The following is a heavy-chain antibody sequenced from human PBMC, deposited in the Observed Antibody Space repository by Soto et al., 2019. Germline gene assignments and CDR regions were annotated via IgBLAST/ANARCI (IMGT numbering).Heavy chain of an antibody. CDR1: GDSLGSYY. CDR3: ARGQRFSDSFDP. CDR2: VFYTGRS. Sequence: PCGSLSLTCNVSGDSLGSYYWSWIRQPPGKGLEWIGYVFYTGRSNYNPSLKSRVDMSLDMSKNQFSLRLSSVTAAETALYYCARGQRFSDSFDPWGQGTFVTVSS. J-gene: IGHJ5*02. V-gene: IGHV4-59*12. D-gene: IGHD3-3*01.